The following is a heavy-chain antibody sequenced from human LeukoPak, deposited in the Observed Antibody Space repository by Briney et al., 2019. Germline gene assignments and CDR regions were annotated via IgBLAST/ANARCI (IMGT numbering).Heavy chain of an antibody. Sequence: ASVKVSCKASGYTFTSYGISWVRQAPGQGLEWMGWIGAYNVNINYAQKLQGRVTMTTDTSTSTAYMELRGLRSDDTAVYYCARDYYDSSGYRQNYFDYWGQGTLVTVSS. CDR2: IGAYNVNI. D-gene: IGHD3-22*01. V-gene: IGHV1-18*01. CDR1: GYTFTSYG. J-gene: IGHJ4*02. CDR3: ARDYYDSSGYRQNYFDY.